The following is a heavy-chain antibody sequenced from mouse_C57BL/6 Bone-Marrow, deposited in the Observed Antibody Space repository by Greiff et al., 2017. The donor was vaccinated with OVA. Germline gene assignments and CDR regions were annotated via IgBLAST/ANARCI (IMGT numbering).Heavy chain of an antibody. CDR1: GYTFTDYY. D-gene: IGHD2-4*01. Sequence: EVKLQQSGPELVKPGASVKISCKASGYTFTDYYMNWVKQSHGKSLEWIGDINPNNGGTSYNQKFKGKATLTVDKSSSTAYMELRSLTSEDSAVYYCARSRDYERAMDYWGQGTSVTVSS. CDR2: INPNNGGT. J-gene: IGHJ4*01. V-gene: IGHV1-26*01. CDR3: ARSRDYERAMDY.